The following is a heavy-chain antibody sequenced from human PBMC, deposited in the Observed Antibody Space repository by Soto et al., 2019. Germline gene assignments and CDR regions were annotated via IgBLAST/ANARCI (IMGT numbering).Heavy chain of an antibody. CDR1: GVSISTYY. Sequence: LETLSLTCTVSGVSISTYYWILIRQPPGKGLEWIGYTYYSGNTNYNPSLKSRVTLSVDTSKNQFSLKLSSVTAADTAVYYCARTYYYDSSGYYPPKYYFDYWGQGILVTVSS. V-gene: IGHV4-59*08. D-gene: IGHD3-22*01. CDR3: ARTYYYDSSGYYPPKYYFDY. J-gene: IGHJ4*02. CDR2: TYYSGNT.